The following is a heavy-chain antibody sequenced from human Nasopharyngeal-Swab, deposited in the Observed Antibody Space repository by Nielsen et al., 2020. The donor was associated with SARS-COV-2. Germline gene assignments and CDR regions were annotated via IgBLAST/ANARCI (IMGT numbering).Heavy chain of an antibody. V-gene: IGHV4-59*01. D-gene: IGHD6-13*01. CDR3: ARVAAAGGDV. J-gene: IGHJ6*02. CDR2: IYYSGST. Sequence: WIRQPPGKGLEWIGYIYYSGSTNYNPSLKSRVTISADTSKNQFSLKLSSVTAADTAVYYCARVAAAGGDVWGQGTTVTVSS.